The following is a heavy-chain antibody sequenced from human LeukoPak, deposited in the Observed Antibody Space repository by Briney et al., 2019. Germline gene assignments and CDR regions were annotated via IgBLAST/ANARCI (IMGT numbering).Heavy chain of an antibody. J-gene: IGHJ4*02. CDR1: GGTFSSYA. CDR2: IIPILGIA. Sequence: SVKVSCKASGGTFSSYAISWVRQAPGQGLEWMGRIIPILGIANYAQKFQGRVTITADKSTSTAYMELSSLRSEDTAVYYCASLYYGSGSSFDYWGQGTLVTVSS. CDR3: ASLYYGSGSSFDY. D-gene: IGHD3-10*01. V-gene: IGHV1-69*04.